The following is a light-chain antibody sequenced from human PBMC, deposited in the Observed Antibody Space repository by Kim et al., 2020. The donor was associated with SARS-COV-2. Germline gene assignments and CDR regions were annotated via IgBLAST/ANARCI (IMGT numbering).Light chain of an antibody. Sequence: EIVMTQSPATLSVSPGERATLSCRASQSVSSNLAWYHQKPGQAPRLLIYGASTRATGIPARFSGSGSGTEFTLTISSLQSEDFAVYYCLQYDNWPPWTFGQGTKVDI. CDR1: QSVSSN. J-gene: IGKJ1*01. CDR2: GAS. CDR3: LQYDNWPPWT. V-gene: IGKV3-15*01.